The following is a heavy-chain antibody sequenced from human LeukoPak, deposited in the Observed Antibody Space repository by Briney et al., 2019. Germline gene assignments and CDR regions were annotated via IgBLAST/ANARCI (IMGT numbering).Heavy chain of an antibody. V-gene: IGHV3-7*01. CDR2: IKQDGSEK. CDR1: GFTFSSYW. D-gene: IGHD6-13*01. Sequence: GGSLRLSCADSGFTFSSYWMSWVRQAPGKGLERVANIKQDGSEKYYVDSVKGRFTISRDNAKNSLHLQMNSLRAEDTAVYYCAREGVKQQMVFDYWGQGTLVTVSS. CDR3: AREGVKQQMVFDY. J-gene: IGHJ4*02.